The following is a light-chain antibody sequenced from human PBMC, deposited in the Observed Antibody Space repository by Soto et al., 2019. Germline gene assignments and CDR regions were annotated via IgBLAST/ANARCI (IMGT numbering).Light chain of an antibody. J-gene: IGKJ4*01. CDR2: AAS. V-gene: IGKV1-27*01. CDR3: QKYNSAPLT. Sequence: DIQMTQSPSSLSASLGDRVTITCRASQGIGVYLARFQQAPGNVPKLLIYAASTLQSGVPSRFSGSGSGTEFTLTISSLQPEDVATYYCQKYNSAPLTFGGGTKVELK. CDR1: QGIGVY.